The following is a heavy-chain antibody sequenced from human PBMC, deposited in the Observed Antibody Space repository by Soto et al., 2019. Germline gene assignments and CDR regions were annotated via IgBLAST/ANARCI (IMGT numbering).Heavy chain of an antibody. CDR2: IYHSGST. V-gene: IGHV4-30-2*01. CDR1: GGSISSGGYS. J-gene: IGHJ4*02. CDR3: AAGGGLPRYY. D-gene: IGHD5-12*01. Sequence: QLQLQESGSGLVKPSQTLSLTCAVSGGSISSGGYSWSWIRQPPGKGLEWIGYIYHSGSTYYNPVLKSRVTISVDRSKNQFSLKLSSVTAADTDVYYCAAGGGLPRYYWGQGTLVTDSS.